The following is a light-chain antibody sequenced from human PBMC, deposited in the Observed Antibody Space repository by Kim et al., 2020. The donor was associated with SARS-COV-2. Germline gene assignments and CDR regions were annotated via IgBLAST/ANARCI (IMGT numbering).Light chain of an antibody. CDR3: QQLNSYPIT. J-gene: IGKJ5*01. CDR2: AAS. Sequence: ASVGDRVTITCRASQGISTSLAGYQQKPGKAPKLLIYAASTLQSGVPSRFSGTGSGTEFTLTITTLQPEDFATYYCQQLNSYPITFGQGTRLEIK. CDR1: QGISTS. V-gene: IGKV1-9*01.